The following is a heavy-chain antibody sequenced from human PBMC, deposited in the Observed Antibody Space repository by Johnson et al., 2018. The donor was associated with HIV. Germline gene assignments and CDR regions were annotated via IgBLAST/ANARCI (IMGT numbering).Heavy chain of an antibody. J-gene: IGHJ3*01. Sequence: VQLVESAGGVIKPGGSLSISCSATGFTFSSYAMSWVRLAPGKGFEWVSAISGSGGTTYYADSVKGRFTISRDNAKNSLYLQMNSLKNEDTAVYYCAGTCGYDILTGYSTRGAFDLWGQGTMVTVSS. V-gene: IGHV3-23*04. CDR2: ISGSGGTT. CDR1: GFTFSSYA. CDR3: AGTCGYDILTGYSTRGAFDL. D-gene: IGHD3-9*01.